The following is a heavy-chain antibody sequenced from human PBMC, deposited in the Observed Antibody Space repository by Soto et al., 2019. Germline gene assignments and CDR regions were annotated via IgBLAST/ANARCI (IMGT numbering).Heavy chain of an antibody. D-gene: IGHD2-15*01. J-gene: IGHJ4*02. V-gene: IGHV3-48*02. CDR1: GSSFSTYS. Sequence: EVPLVESGGGLVQPGGSLRLSCTASGSSFSTYSMNWVRQAPGKGLEWVSHIATSGATYYADSVKGRFTISRDNAKNSLYMQMNSLRDEDTAVYFCAKGWLDVWGQGTLVTVSS. CDR3: AKGWLDV. CDR2: IATSGAT.